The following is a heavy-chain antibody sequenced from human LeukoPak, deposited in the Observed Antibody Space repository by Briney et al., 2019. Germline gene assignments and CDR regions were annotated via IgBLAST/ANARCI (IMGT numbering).Heavy chain of an antibody. J-gene: IGHJ4*02. CDR2: ISGDGGST. CDR3: AKDIAPEDIVVVPAATVDY. D-gene: IGHD2-2*01. CDR1: GFTFDDYA. V-gene: IGHV3-43*02. Sequence: GGSLRLSCAASGFTFDDYAMHWVRQAPGKGLEWVSLISGDGGSTYYADSVKSRFTISRDNSKNSLYLQMNSLRTEDTALYYCAKDIAPEDIVVVPAATVDYWGQGTLVTVSS.